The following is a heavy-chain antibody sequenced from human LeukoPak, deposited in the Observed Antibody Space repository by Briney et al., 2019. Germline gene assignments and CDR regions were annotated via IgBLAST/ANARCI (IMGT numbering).Heavy chain of an antibody. V-gene: IGHV3-23*01. CDR1: GFTFSSYA. CDR3: AKESSGSYLLDYYYYGMDV. CDR2: ISGSGGST. J-gene: IGHJ6*02. D-gene: IGHD3-10*01. Sequence: PGGSLRLSCAASGFTFSSYAMSWVRQAPGKGLEWVSAISGSGGSTYYADSVKGRFTISRDNSKNTLYLQMNSLRAEDTAVYYCAKESSGSYLLDYYYYGMDVWGQGTTVTVSS.